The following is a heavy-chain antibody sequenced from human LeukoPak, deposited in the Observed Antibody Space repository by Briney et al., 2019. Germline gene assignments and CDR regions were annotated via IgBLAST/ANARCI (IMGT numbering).Heavy chain of an antibody. CDR2: IYWDDDK. J-gene: IGHJ4*02. CDR1: GFSITTNDVG. Sequence: SGPTLVKPTQTLTLTCSFSGFSITTNDVGLGWIRQPPGKALDWLALIYWDDDKRYIPSLKRRLPITKDASKNQVVLTVTNMDPVDTATYYCAHQHNHGGVHWFDSYDFWGPGTLVTVSS. V-gene: IGHV2-5*02. CDR3: AHQHNHGGVHWFDSYDF. D-gene: IGHD3-9*01.